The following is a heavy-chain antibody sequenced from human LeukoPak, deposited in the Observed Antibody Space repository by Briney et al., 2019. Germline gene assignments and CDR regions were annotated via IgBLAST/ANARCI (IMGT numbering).Heavy chain of an antibody. CDR2: IYPGDSDT. D-gene: IGHD6-6*01. Sequence: GESLKISCKGSGYSFTSYWIGWVRQMPGKGLEWMGIIYPGDSDTRYSPSFQGQVTISADKSISTAYLQWSSLKASDTAMYYCARVRGIAARRTPTDAFDIWGQGTMVTVSS. CDR1: GYSFTSYW. CDR3: ARVRGIAARRTPTDAFDI. J-gene: IGHJ3*02. V-gene: IGHV5-51*01.